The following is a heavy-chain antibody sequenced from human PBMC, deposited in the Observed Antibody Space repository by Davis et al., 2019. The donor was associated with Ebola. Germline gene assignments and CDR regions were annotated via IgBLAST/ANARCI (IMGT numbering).Heavy chain of an antibody. CDR3: AKDSSSGYNFSNSGYPLDD. Sequence: ASVKVSCKASGYTFTSYGISWVRQAPGQGLEWLGWISGYSGDTKYEQKVQDRVTLTTDTSTNTAYMELRSLRSDDTPVYYCAKDSSSGYNFSNSGYPLDDWGQGTLVMFSS. CDR1: GYTFTSYG. D-gene: IGHD1-20*01. CDR2: ISGYSGDT. J-gene: IGHJ4*02. V-gene: IGHV1-18*01.